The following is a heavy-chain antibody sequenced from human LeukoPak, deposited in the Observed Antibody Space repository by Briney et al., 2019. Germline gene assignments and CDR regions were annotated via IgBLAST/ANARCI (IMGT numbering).Heavy chain of an antibody. J-gene: IGHJ2*01. D-gene: IGHD3-10*01. V-gene: IGHV3-53*04. CDR2: IYSGGAT. CDR3: AREGSSHVGQYFDL. CDR1: GFTVSSNY. Sequence: GGSLRLSCAASGFTVSSNYMSWVRQAPGKGLEWVSVIYSGGATFYADSVKGRFTISRHNSKNTLYLQMNSLRTEDTAMYYCAREGSSHVGQYFDLWGRGTQVTVSS.